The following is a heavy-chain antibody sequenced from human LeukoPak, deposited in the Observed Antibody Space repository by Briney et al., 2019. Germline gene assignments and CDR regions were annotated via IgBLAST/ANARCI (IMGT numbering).Heavy chain of an antibody. J-gene: IGHJ4*02. D-gene: IGHD5-18*01. Sequence: KPSDTLSLTCAVYGGSFSGFYWSWVRQPPGKGLEWIGEISHSGTTYFNPSLKSRVTVSVDTSKSQFSLRLDSMTAADTAVYYCARGGLDTRRGGYFDYWGQGILVTVSS. CDR1: GGSFSGFY. CDR3: ARGGLDTRRGGYFDY. V-gene: IGHV4-34*01. CDR2: ISHSGTT.